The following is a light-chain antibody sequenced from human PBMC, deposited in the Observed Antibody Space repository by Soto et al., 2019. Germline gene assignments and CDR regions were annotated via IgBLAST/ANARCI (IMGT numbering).Light chain of an antibody. V-gene: IGKV3-11*01. CDR3: HQRQSWPRT. CDR2: LAS. Sequence: GDRVTLSCRASQAVNTRLAWYQHKPGQAPRLLIYLASNRAAGVPARFSGSGSGTDFTLTISDVEPEDFAVYYCHQRQSWPRTFGQGTKVDI. J-gene: IGKJ1*01. CDR1: QAVNTR.